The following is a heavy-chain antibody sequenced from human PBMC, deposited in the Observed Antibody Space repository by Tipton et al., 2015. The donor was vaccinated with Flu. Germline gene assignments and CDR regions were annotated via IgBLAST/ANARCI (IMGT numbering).Heavy chain of an antibody. CDR2: IYYSGST. CDR1: GGSINTGAYY. D-gene: IGHD3-22*01. V-gene: IGHV4-31*03. CDR3: ARDGGGYHYDSSGYYFNYGMDV. J-gene: IGHJ6*02. Sequence: TLSLTCTVSGGSINTGAYYWSWIRQHPGKGLEWIGYIYYSGSTYYNPSLKSRVTISVDTSKNQFSLKLSSVTAADTAVYYCARDGGGYHYDSSGYYFNYGMDVWCQGTTVTVSS.